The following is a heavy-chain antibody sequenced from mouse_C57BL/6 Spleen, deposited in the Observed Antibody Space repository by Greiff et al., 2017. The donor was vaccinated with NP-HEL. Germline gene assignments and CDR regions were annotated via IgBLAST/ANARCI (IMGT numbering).Heavy chain of an antibody. CDR1: GYTFTDYN. V-gene: IGHV1-18*01. CDR2: INPNNGGT. J-gene: IGHJ3*01. Sequence: VQLQQSGPELVKPGASVKIPCKASGYTFTDYNMDWVKQSHGKSLEWIGDINPNNGGTIYNQKFKGKATLTVDKSSSTAYMELRSLTSEDTAVYYCVRPIYYGSSLLWFAYWGQGTLVTVSA. CDR3: VRPIYYGSSLLWFAY. D-gene: IGHD1-1*01.